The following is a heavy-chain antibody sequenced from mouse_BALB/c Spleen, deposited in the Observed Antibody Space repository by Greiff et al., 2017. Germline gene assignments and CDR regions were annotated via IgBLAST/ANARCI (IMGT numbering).Heavy chain of an antibody. J-gene: IGHJ4*01. CDR2: INSNGGST. D-gene: IGHD1-1*01. CDR3: ARRGVYYYGSSYGYYAMDY. V-gene: IGHV5-6-2*01. CDR1: GFTFSSYY. Sequence: EVQGVESGGGLVKLGGSLKLSCAASGFTFSSYYMSWVRQTPEKRLELVAAINSNGGSTYYPDTVKGRFTISRDNAKNTLYLQMSSLKSEDTALYYCARRGVYYYGSSYGYYAMDYWGQGTSVTVSS.